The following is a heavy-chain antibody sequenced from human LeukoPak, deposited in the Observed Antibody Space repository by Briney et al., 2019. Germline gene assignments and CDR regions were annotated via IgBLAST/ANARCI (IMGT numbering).Heavy chain of an antibody. J-gene: IGHJ4*02. V-gene: IGHV4-59*08. Sequence: SQTLSLTCTVSGGSITPYYWSWIRQPPGKGLEWIGYIYYTGSTNYNPSLKSRVTISVDTSKNQFSLKLTSVTAADTALYFCARHRSTPFYFDYWGQGALVTVSS. CDR3: ARHRSTPFYFDY. CDR1: GGSITPYY. D-gene: IGHD2-2*01. CDR2: IYYTGST.